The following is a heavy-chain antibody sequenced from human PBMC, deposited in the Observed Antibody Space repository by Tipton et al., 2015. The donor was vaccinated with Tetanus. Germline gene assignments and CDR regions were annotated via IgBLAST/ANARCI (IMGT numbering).Heavy chain of an antibody. CDR1: GDSVSSNSAA. CDR3: ARDRQQLVRDVGYAFDI. Sequence: GLVKPSQTLSLTCAISGDSVSSNSAAWNWIRQSPSRGLEWLGRTYYRSKWYNDYAVSVKSRITINPDTSKNQFSLQLNSVTPEVTAVYYCARDRQQLVRDVGYAFDIWGQGTMVTVSS. J-gene: IGHJ3*02. V-gene: IGHV6-1*01. D-gene: IGHD6-13*01. CDR2: TYYRSKWYN.